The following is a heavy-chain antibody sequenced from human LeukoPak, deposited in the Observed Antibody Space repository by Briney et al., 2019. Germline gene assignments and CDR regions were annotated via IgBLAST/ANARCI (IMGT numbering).Heavy chain of an antibody. J-gene: IGHJ4*02. V-gene: IGHV3-23*01. CDR3: AKGGKYSYGHFDY. CDR1: GFTFSNSD. CDR2: ISGSGGST. Sequence: GGSLRLSCAASGFTFSNSDMNWVHQAPGKGLEWVSAISGSGGSTYYADSVKGRFTISRDNSKNTLYLQMNSLRAEDTAVYYCAKGGKYSYGHFDYWGQGTLVTVSS. D-gene: IGHD5-18*01.